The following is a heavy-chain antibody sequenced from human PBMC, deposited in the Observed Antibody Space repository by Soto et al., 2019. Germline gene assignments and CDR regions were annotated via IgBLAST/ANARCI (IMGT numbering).Heavy chain of an antibody. CDR1: GFTFEDFA. Sequence: GGSLRLSCSASGFTFEDFAMHWVRRVPGKGLEWVAGNRWNGEAVGYAASVKGRCTSSRDNAKKLLFLQMNSLRVDDTALYYCVKDGEAASPGWFDTWGQGTQVTGSS. D-gene: IGHD6-6*01. CDR3: VKDGEAASPGWFDT. V-gene: IGHV3-9*01. CDR2: NRWNGEAV. J-gene: IGHJ5*02.